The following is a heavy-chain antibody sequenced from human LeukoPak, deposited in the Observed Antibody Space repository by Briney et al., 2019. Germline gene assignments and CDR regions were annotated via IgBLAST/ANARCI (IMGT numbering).Heavy chain of an antibody. V-gene: IGHV4-59*01. CDR3: ARSSTSIAAPLTSYYYYGMDV. D-gene: IGHD6-6*01. Sequence: PSETLSLTCSVSGGSISSYYWSWIRQPPGKGQEWIGYIYYSGRTNYNPSLKSRVTISVDTSKNQFSLKLSSVTAADTAVYYCARSSTSIAAPLTSYYYYGMDVWGQGTTVTVSS. CDR2: IYYSGRT. CDR1: GGSISSYY. J-gene: IGHJ6*02.